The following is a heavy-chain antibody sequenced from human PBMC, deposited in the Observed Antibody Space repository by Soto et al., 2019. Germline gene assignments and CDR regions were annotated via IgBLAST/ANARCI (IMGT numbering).Heavy chain of an antibody. CDR3: AKGGDTMIRGVNYGMDV. CDR1: GYTFISYG. D-gene: IGHD3-10*01. CDR2: INTYNGDT. Sequence: QVQLVQSGVEVKKPGASVKVSCKASGYTFISYGITWVRQAPGQGLEWMGWINTYNGDTNYAQQFQGRVTMTTDTFASTAYMEMRSLRSDDTAVYYCAKGGDTMIRGVNYGMDVWGQGTTVTVSS. V-gene: IGHV1-18*01. J-gene: IGHJ6*02.